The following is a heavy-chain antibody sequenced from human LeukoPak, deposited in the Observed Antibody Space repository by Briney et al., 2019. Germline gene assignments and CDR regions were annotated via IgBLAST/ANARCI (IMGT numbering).Heavy chain of an antibody. J-gene: IGHJ4*02. D-gene: IGHD3-22*01. V-gene: IGHV1-46*01. CDR2: INPSGGST. CDR3: ARDYRDYYNSGGYYPVY. Sequence: VASVKVSCKASGYTFTSYYMHWVRQAPGQGLEWMGIINPSGGSTSYAQKFQGRVTMTRDTSTSTVYMELSSLRSEDTAVYYCARDYRDYYNSGGYYPVYWGQGTLVTVSS. CDR1: GYTFTSYY.